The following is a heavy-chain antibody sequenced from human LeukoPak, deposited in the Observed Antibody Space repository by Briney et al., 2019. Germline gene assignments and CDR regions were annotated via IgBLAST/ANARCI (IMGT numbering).Heavy chain of an antibody. CDR3: ARGILSLFGPARHLIDY. V-gene: IGHV3-33*01. CDR1: GFPFSSYV. J-gene: IGHJ4*02. CDR2: IWYDRNNT. D-gene: IGHD6-6*01. Sequence: GGSLSLSCAASGFPFSSYVMLWVRHAPGKGLEWVADIWYDRNNTYYADSVKGRFTISRDNSKNTLYLQMNSLRAEDTAVYYCARGILSLFGPARHLIDYWGQGTLVTVSS.